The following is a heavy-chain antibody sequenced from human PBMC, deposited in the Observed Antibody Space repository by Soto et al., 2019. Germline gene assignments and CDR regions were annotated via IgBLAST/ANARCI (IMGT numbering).Heavy chain of an antibody. J-gene: IGHJ6*02. Sequence: PGESLKISWKGSGYSFTSYWISWVREMPGKGEEWGGGMDPSDSYANYSTSFQGHVTIPAAKSLSTAYLQWSSLKASDTAMYYCARRWCSGGSCYSDYYYGMDVWGQGTTVTVSS. V-gene: IGHV5-10-1*01. CDR3: ARRWCSGGSCYSDYYYGMDV. CDR2: MDPSDSYA. CDR1: GYSFTSYW. D-gene: IGHD2-15*01.